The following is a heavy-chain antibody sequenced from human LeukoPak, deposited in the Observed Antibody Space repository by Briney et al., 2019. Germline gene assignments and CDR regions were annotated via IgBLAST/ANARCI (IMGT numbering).Heavy chain of an antibody. D-gene: IGHD2-15*01. V-gene: IGHV1-69*05. CDR3: ARDRPYCSGGSCYLNWFDP. CDR1: GGTFSSYA. Sequence: SVKVSCKASGGTFSSYAISWVRQAPGQGLEWMGGIIPIFGTANYAQKFQGRVTITTDESTSTAYMEPSSLRSEDTAVYYCARDRPYCSGGSCYLNWFDPWGQGTLVTVSS. CDR2: IIPIFGTA. J-gene: IGHJ5*02.